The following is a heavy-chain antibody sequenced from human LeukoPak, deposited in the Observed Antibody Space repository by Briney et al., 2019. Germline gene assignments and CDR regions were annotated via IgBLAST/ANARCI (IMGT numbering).Heavy chain of an antibody. D-gene: IGHD5-24*01. CDR3: AKATVEMATITEYYFDY. CDR2: IYSGDNT. CDR1: GFTVSSNY. Sequence: GGSLRLSCAASGFTVSSNYMSWVRQAPGKGLEWVSVIYSGDNTYYADSVKGRFTISRDISKNTLYLQMNSLRAEDTAVYYCAKATVEMATITEYYFDYWGQGTLVTVSS. V-gene: IGHV3-66*01. J-gene: IGHJ4*02.